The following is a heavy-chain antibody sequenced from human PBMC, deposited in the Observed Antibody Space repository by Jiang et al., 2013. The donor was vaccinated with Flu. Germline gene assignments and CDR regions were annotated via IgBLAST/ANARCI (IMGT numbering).Heavy chain of an antibody. D-gene: IGHD6-19*01. V-gene: IGHV4-59*01. Sequence: GSGLVKPSETLSLTCNVSGGSISSDYWSWIRQPPGKGLEWIGSMYYSGRTNYNPSLKSRVTLSIDTTKKQVSLKLRSVTAADTAVYYCARAPPSYSSGWYGSGVFDFWGLGTLV. J-gene: IGHJ4*02. CDR3: ARAPPSYSSGWYGSGVFDF. CDR2: MYYSGRT. CDR1: GGSISSDY.